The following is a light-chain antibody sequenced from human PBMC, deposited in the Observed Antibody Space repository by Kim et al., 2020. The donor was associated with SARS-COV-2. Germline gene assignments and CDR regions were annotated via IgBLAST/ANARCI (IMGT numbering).Light chain of an antibody. Sequence: SASVGNRVTITCRWSQGISNYLAWYQQKPGKVPKLLIYAASTLQSGVPSRFSGSGSGTDFTLTISSLQPEDVATYYCQKYNSAPAFGGGTKVDIK. CDR2: AAS. J-gene: IGKJ4*01. CDR3: QKYNSAPA. CDR1: QGISNY. V-gene: IGKV1-27*01.